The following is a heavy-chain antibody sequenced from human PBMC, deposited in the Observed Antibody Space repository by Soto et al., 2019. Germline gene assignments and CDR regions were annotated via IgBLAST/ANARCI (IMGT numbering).Heavy chain of an antibody. D-gene: IGHD3-10*01. CDR2: TRNKANSYTT. CDR3: ARVGVGKYYYYYYIDV. J-gene: IGHJ6*03. CDR1: GFTFSDHY. Sequence: PGGSLRLSCAASGFTFSDHYMDWVRQAPGKGLEWVGRTRNKANSYTTEYAASVKGRFTISRDDSKNSLYLQMNSLKTEDTAVYYCARVGVGKYYYYYYIDVWGKGNTVTVSS. V-gene: IGHV3-72*01.